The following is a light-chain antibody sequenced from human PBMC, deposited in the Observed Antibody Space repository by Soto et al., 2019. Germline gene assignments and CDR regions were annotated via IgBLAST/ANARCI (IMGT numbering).Light chain of an antibody. J-gene: IGKJ1*01. CDR3: HHSNSYSWT. CDR1: QSISVW. Sequence: DIQMTQSPSALSASVGDRVTITCRASQSISVWLAWYQQKPGNDPKVLIYDASRSESGVPPRCSGSGYGTAFTLTISSLQHADFATYYSHHSNSYSWTFGQGTKVAIK. V-gene: IGKV1-5*01. CDR2: DAS.